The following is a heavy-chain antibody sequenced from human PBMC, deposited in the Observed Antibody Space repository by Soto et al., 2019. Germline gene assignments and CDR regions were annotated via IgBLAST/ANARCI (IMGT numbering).Heavy chain of an antibody. V-gene: IGHV1-3*01. Sequence: GASVKVSCKASGYTFTSYAMHWVRQAPGQRLEWMGWINAGNGNTKYSQKFQGRVTITRDTSASTAYMELSSLRSEDTAVYYCARDITSGWPPPSFDYWGQGTLVTVSS. CDR3: ARDITSGWPPPSFDY. CDR1: GYTFTSYA. D-gene: IGHD6-19*01. CDR2: INAGNGNT. J-gene: IGHJ4*02.